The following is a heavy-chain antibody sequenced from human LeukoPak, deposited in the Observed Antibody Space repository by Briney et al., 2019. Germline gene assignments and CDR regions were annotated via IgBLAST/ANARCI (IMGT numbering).Heavy chain of an antibody. V-gene: IGHV3-15*01. CDR2: IKSKVHGETI. D-gene: IGHD3-16*01. Sequence: PGGSLRLSCGAAGFTFSNAYMSWVRQAAGKGVEWVGRIKSKVHGETIDYAAPVKGRFTISRDDSKNTLYLEMNSLKTEDTAVYYSTTVWGGDWGQGTLVTVSS. CDR3: TTVWGGD. CDR1: GFTFSNAY. J-gene: IGHJ1*01.